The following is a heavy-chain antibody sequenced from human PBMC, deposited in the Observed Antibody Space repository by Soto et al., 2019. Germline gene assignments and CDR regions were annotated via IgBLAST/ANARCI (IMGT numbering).Heavy chain of an antibody. CDR2: IIPIFGTA. Sequence: SVKVSCKASGGSFSSYAISWVRQAPGQGLEWMGGIIPIFGTANYAQKFQGRVTITADKSTSTAYMELSSLRSEDTAVYYCARGTGYCSSTSCYTVYYYYGMDVWGQGTTVTVSS. CDR1: GGSFSSYA. D-gene: IGHD2-2*02. V-gene: IGHV1-69*06. CDR3: ARGTGYCSSTSCYTVYYYYGMDV. J-gene: IGHJ6*02.